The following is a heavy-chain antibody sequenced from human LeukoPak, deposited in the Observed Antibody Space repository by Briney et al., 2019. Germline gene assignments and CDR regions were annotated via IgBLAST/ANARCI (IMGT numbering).Heavy chain of an antibody. V-gene: IGHV3-33*01. J-gene: IGHJ3*02. CDR1: GFTFSSYG. Sequence: GRSLRLSCAASGFTFSSYGMHWVRQAPGKGLEWVAVIWYDGSNKYYADSVKGRFTISRDNSKNTLYLQMNSLRAEDTAVYYCARDLGEYGDYANDAFDIWGQGTMVTVSS. CDR3: ARDLGEYGDYANDAFDI. D-gene: IGHD4-17*01. CDR2: IWYDGSNK.